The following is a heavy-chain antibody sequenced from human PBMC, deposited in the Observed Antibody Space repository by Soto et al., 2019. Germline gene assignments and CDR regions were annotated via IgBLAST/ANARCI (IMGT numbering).Heavy chain of an antibody. CDR3: AKRYCSGGSCYSADYYFDY. D-gene: IGHD2-15*01. V-gene: IGHV3-23*01. Sequence: GGSLILSCAASGFTFSSYAMSWVRQAPGKGLEWVSAISGSGGSTYYADSVKGRFTISRDNSKNTLYLQMNSLRAEDTAVYYCAKRYCSGGSCYSADYYFDYWGQGTLVTVSS. CDR1: GFTFSSYA. CDR2: ISGSGGST. J-gene: IGHJ4*02.